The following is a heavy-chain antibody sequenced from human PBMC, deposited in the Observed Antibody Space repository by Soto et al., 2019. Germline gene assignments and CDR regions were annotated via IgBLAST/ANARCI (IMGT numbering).Heavy chain of an antibody. J-gene: IGHJ3*02. CDR2: IYPGDSDT. V-gene: IGHV5-51*01. CDR1: GYSFTSYW. D-gene: IGHD3-22*01. Sequence: PGESLKISCKGSGYSFTSYWIGWVRQMPWKGLEWMGIIYPGDSDTRYSPSFQGQVTISADKSISTAYLQWSSLKASDTAMYYCARSIYYDSSGPDAFDIWGQGTMVTVSS. CDR3: ARSIYYDSSGPDAFDI.